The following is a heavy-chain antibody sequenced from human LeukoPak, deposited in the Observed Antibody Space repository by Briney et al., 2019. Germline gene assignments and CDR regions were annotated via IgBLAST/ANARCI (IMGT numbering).Heavy chain of an antibody. CDR2: INHSGST. CDR1: GGSFSGYY. CDR3: ARHARYYYDSSMYFQH. J-gene: IGHJ1*01. Sequence: PSETLSLTCAVYGGSFSGYYWSWIRQPPGKGLEWIGEINHSGSTNYNPSLKSRVTISVDTSKNQFSLKLSSVTAADTAVYYCARHARYYYDSSMYFQHWGQGTLVTVSS. D-gene: IGHD3-22*01. V-gene: IGHV4-34*01.